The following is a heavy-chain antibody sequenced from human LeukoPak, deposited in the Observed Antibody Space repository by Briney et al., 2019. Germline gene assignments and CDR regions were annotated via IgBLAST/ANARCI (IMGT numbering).Heavy chain of an antibody. V-gene: IGHV3-33*06. CDR2: IWYDGSNK. CDR1: GFTFSSYG. Sequence: GGSLRLSCAASGFTFSSYGMHWVRQAPGKGLEWVAVIWYDGSNKYYADSVKGRFTISRDNSKNTLYLQMNSLRAEDTAVYYCAKALRLRGYSYGTLISTCMDVWGKGTTVTVSS. D-gene: IGHD5-18*01. CDR3: AKALRLRGYSYGTLISTCMDV. J-gene: IGHJ6*03.